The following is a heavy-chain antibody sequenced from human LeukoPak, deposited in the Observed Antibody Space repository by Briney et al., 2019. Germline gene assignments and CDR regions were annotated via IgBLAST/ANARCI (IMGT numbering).Heavy chain of an antibody. V-gene: IGHV3-23*01. Sequence: GGSLRLSCAASGFTFSSYAMSWVRQAPGKGLEWVSAISGSGGGTYYADSVKGRFTISRDNSKNTLYVQMNSLRAEDTAVYYCTTAYYDFWSGYIDAFDIWGQGTMVTVSS. CDR3: TTAYYDFWSGYIDAFDI. CDR2: ISGSGGGT. J-gene: IGHJ3*02. D-gene: IGHD3-3*01. CDR1: GFTFSSYA.